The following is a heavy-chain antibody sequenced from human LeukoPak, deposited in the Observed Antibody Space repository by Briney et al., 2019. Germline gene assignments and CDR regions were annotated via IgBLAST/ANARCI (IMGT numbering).Heavy chain of an antibody. V-gene: IGHV3-23*01. Sequence: PGGSLRLSCAASGFTFSTYSMNWVRQAPGKGLEWVSAMSGSGDRTYYADSVKGRFTISRDNSKNTLHLQMDSLRDDDTAVYYCAKEVHDSSGFTADSWSQGTLVTVSS. D-gene: IGHD3-22*01. CDR3: AKEVHDSSGFTADS. CDR2: MSGSGDRT. CDR1: GFTFSTYS. J-gene: IGHJ4*02.